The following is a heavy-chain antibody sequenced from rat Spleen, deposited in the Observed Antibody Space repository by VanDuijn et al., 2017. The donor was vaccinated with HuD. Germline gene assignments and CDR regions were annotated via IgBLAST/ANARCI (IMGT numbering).Heavy chain of an antibody. Sequence: QVQLKESGPGLVKPSLTLSLTCTVSGFSLSNYGVFWVRQPPGQGLEWMGIMWSGGNTDYNSGLKSRLSINRDTSKSQVFLKMDSLQPEDTGTYYCARLRTSPFYFDYWGQGVMVTVSS. D-gene: IGHD3-8*01. V-gene: IGHV2-13*01. CDR1: GFSLSNYG. CDR3: ARLRTSPFYFDY. CDR2: MWSGGNT. J-gene: IGHJ2*01.